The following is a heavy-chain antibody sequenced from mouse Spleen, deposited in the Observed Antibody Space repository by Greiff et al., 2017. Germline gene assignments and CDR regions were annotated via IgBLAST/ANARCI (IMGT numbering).Heavy chain of an antibody. D-gene: IGHD2-3*01. CDR1: GYTFTSYW. V-gene: IGHV1-59*01. J-gene: IGHJ3*01. CDR3: AVYDGYYEAWFAY. CDR2: IDPSDSYT. Sequence: VQLQQSGAELVRPGTSVKLSCKASGYTFTSYWMHWVKQRPGQGLEWIGVIDPSDSYTNYNQKFKGKATLTVDTSSSTAYMQLSSLTSEDSAVYYCAVYDGYYEAWFAYWGQGTLVTVSA.